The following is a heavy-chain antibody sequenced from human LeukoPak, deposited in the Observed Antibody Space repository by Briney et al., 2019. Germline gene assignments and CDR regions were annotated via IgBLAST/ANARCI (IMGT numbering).Heavy chain of an antibody. Sequence: ASVKVSCKASGYTFTSCYMHWVRQAPGQGLEWMGIINPSGGSTSYAQKFQGRVTMTRDASTSTVYMELSSLRSEDTAVYYCARDYDPLSLRWVSGSYLDYHYYYGMDVWGQGTTVTVSS. CDR2: INPSGGST. J-gene: IGHJ6*02. CDR3: ARDYDPLSLRWVSGSYLDYHYYYGMDV. D-gene: IGHD1-26*01. CDR1: GYTFTSCY. V-gene: IGHV1-46*01.